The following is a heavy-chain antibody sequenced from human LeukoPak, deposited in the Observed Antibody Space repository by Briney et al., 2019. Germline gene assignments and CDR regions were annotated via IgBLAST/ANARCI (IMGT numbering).Heavy chain of an antibody. V-gene: IGHV4-39*01. CDR3: ARLGYYYGSGSYSERYYCDY. J-gene: IGHJ4*02. CDR2: IYYSGST. Sequence: SETLSLTCTVSGGSISSSSYYWGWIRQPPGKGLEWIGSIYYSGSTYYNPSLKSRVTISVDTPNNQFSLKLSSVTASDTAVYYCARLGYYYGSGSYSERYYCDYWGQGTLVTVSS. CDR1: GGSISSSSYY. D-gene: IGHD3-10*01.